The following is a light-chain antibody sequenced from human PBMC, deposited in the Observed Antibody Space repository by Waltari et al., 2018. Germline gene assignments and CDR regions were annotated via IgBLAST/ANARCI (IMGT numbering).Light chain of an antibody. CDR2: LGS. V-gene: IGKV2-28*01. J-gene: IGKJ5*01. Sequence: DIVMTQSPVSLPVTPGEPASISCRSNQSLLNSNGYNSLDWYLQKPGQSPQLLIYLGSNRASGVPDRFFGSGSGTDFTLHISRVEAEDAGVYYCMEALQSVTFGQGTRLEIK. CDR3: MEALQSVT. CDR1: QSLLNSNGYNS.